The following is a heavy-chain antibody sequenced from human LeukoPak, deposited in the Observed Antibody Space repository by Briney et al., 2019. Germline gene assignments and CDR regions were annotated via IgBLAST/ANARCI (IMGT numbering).Heavy chain of an antibody. J-gene: IGHJ1*01. V-gene: IGHV1-2*02. CDR3: ARAVAAAGTGAEYFQH. CDR2: INPNSGGT. CDR1: RYTFTGYY. Sequence: ASVKVSCKASRYTFTGYYIHWVRRAPGQGLEWMGWINPNSGGTNYAQKFQGRVTMTRDTSINTAYMELSRLRSDDTAVYYCARAVAAAGTGAEYFQHWGQGTLVTVSS. D-gene: IGHD6-13*01.